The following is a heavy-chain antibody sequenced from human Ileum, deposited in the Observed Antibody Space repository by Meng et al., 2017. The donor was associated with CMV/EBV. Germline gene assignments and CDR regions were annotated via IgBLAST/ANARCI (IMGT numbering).Heavy chain of an antibody. CDR1: GYTFTDNH. CDR3: VPYSGSSFRFDP. J-gene: IGHJ5*02. Sequence: ASVKVSCKTSGYTFTDNHLHWVRQAPGQGLEWMGWLTPNTGGTFYAQKFQGRVTMTGDTSVSTAYIELNSLRSDDTAVYYCVPYSGSSFRFDPWGQGTQVTVSS. V-gene: IGHV1-2*02. D-gene: IGHD5-12*01. CDR2: LTPNTGGT.